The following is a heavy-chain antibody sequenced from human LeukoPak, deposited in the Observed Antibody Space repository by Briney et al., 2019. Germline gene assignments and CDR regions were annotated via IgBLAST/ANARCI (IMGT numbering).Heavy chain of an antibody. V-gene: IGHV3-53*01. J-gene: IGHJ4*02. CDR1: GFTVSSNH. CDR2: FYSGGDT. CDR3: VRSEVTRGGDH. Sequence: GGSLRLSCAVSGFTVSSNHMSWVRQAPGKGLEWVSVFYSGGDTHNADSVKGRFTTSRDNARGPLFLQMNSLRAEDTAMYYCVRSEVTRGGDHWGQGTLVTVSS. D-gene: IGHD4-11*01.